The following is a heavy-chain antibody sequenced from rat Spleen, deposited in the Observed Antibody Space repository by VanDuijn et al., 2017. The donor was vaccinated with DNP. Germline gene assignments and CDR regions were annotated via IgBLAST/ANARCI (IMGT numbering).Heavy chain of an antibody. CDR1: GFTFSDYS. J-gene: IGHJ1*01. D-gene: IGHD5-1*01. V-gene: IGHV5-7*01. CDR2: IIYDGSGT. Sequence: EVQLVESGGGLVQPGRSLKLSCEASGFTFSDYSMAWVRQAPKKGLEWVAMIIYDGSGTYYGDSVKGRFTISRDNAKSTLYLQMDSLRSEDTATYYCTRRLGAQGYWYFDFWGPGTMVTVSS. CDR3: TRRLGAQGYWYFDF.